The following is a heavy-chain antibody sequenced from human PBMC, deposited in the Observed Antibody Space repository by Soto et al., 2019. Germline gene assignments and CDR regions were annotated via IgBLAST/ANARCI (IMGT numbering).Heavy chain of an antibody. J-gene: IGHJ6*02. CDR2: ISSSSDYI. CDR3: ARGDYYHYGLDV. V-gene: IGHV3-21*01. CDR1: GFTFSDYS. Sequence: GSLRLSCAASGFTFSDYSINWVRQAPGKGLEWVSSISSSSDYIYYADSVRGRFTISRDNAQNSLYLQMNSLRAEDTAVYYCARGDYYHYGLDVWGQGTTVTVSS.